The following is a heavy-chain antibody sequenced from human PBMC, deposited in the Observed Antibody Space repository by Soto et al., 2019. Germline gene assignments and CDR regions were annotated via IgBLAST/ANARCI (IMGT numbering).Heavy chain of an antibody. D-gene: IGHD4-17*01. CDR2: IIPILGIA. J-gene: IGHJ5*02. CDR1: GGTFSSYT. CDR3: ARDPADYGDDVKNWFDP. V-gene: IGHV1-69*04. Sequence: GASVKVSCKASGGTFSSYTISWVRQAPGQGLEWMGRIIPILGIANYAQKFQGRVTITADKSTSTAYMELSSLRSEDTAVYYCARDPADYGDDVKNWFDPWGQGTLVTVSA.